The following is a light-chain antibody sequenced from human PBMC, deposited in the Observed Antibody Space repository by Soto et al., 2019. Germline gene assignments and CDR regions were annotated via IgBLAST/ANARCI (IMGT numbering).Light chain of an antibody. CDR1: QSISSSH. CDR2: GAS. V-gene: IGKV3-20*01. J-gene: IGKJ1*01. CDR3: QHFGSSPT. Sequence: EIVLTQAPGTRSLSPGERATLSCRASQSISSSHLAWYQQKPGQAPRLLIYGASSRATGIPDRFSGSGSGTDFTLTISRLEPEDFALYCCQHFGSSPTFGQGTKVEIK.